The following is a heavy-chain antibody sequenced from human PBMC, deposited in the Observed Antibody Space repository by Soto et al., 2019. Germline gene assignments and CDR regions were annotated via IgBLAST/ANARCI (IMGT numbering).Heavy chain of an antibody. D-gene: IGHD6-13*01. V-gene: IGHV6-1*01. CDR3: AHSPTDSSSWYNYYYGMDV. Sequence: SQTLSLTCAISGDSVSSNSAAWNWIRQSPSRGLEWLGRTYYRSKWYNDYAVSVKSRITINPDTSKNQFSLQLNSVTPEDTAVYYCAHSPTDSSSWYNYYYGMDVWGQGTTVTVYS. CDR2: TYYRSKWYN. CDR1: GDSVSSNSAA. J-gene: IGHJ6*02.